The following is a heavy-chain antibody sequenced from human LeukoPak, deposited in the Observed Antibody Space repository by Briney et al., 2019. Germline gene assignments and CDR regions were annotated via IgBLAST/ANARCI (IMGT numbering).Heavy chain of an antibody. J-gene: IGHJ4*02. Sequence: SETLSLTCPVSGGSIITRSFYWGWIRQPPGKGLEWTGSIYYSGSTYYNPSLKSRVTISVDTSKNQFSLKLSSVTAADTAVFYCARHDYSDDDPNCFDYWGQGTLVTVSS. D-gene: IGHD4-17*01. V-gene: IGHV4-39*01. CDR2: IYYSGST. CDR1: GGSIITRSFY. CDR3: ARHDYSDDDPNCFDY.